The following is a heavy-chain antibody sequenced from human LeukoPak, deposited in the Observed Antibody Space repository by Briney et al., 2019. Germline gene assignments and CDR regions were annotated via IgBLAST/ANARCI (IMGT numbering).Heavy chain of an antibody. V-gene: IGHV1-2*02. Sequence: ASVKVSCKASGYTFTGYYMHWVRQAPGQGLEWMGWINPNSGGTNYAQKFQGRVTMTRDTSISTAYMELSRLRSDDTAVYHCARGPKGDDGADYWGQGTLVTVSS. CDR2: INPNSGGT. D-gene: IGHD1-1*01. J-gene: IGHJ4*02. CDR1: GYTFTGYY. CDR3: ARGPKGDDGADY.